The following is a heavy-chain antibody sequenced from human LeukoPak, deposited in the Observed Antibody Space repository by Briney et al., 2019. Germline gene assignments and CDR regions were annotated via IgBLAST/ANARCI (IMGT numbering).Heavy chain of an antibody. CDR3: VREDATRGDAFDI. CDR1: GFTFSGYE. D-gene: IGHD3-10*01. Sequence: PGGSLRLSCAASGFTFSGYEMNWVRQAPGKGLEWVSYISKSGTPVYYTDSVKGRFTISRDNAENSLYLQMNSLRAEDTAMYYCVREDATRGDAFDIWGPGTLVSVSS. CDR2: ISKSGTPV. J-gene: IGHJ3*02. V-gene: IGHV3-48*03.